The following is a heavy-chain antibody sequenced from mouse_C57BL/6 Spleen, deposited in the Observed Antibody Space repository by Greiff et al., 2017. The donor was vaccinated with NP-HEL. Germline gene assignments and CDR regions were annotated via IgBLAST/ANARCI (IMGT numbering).Heavy chain of an antibody. CDR1: GFTFSSYA. CDR2: ISDGGSYT. CDR3: ATAITTAPYYFDY. J-gene: IGHJ2*01. V-gene: IGHV5-4*03. D-gene: IGHD1-1*01. Sequence: EVKVVESGGGLVKPGGSLKLSCAASGFTFSSYAMSWVRQTPEKRLEWVATISDGGSYTYYPDNVKGRFTISRDNAKNNLYLQMSHLKSEDTAMYYCATAITTAPYYFDYWGQGITLTVSS.